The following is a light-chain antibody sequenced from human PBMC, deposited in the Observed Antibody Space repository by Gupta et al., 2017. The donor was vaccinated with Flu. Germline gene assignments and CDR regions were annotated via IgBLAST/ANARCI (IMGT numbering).Light chain of an antibody. V-gene: IGLV6-57*01. CDR3: QSYDAANQWV. Sequence: SGSVVRKYVQGYPQRPDRSPTTVIYADDRRSSGVPDRFSASIDSSSNSASLTISGLKSEDEADYYCQSYDAANQWVFGGGTKLTVL. J-gene: IGLJ3*02. CDR2: ADD. CDR1: SGSVVRKY.